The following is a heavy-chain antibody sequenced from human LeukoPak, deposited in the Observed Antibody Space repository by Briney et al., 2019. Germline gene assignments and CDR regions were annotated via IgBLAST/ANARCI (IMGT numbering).Heavy chain of an antibody. V-gene: IGHV4-4*02. D-gene: IGHD3-22*01. CDR1: GDSINSLDL. J-gene: IGHJ4*02. CDR3: SGLVGRYSSGLYYYYFDY. Sequence: SGTLSLTCTVSGDSINSLDLWSWVRQPPGKGLEWIGEMYLSGTTHSNPSVKSRVTISIDKSKNQFFLNLSSVTAADTAVYYCSGLVGRYSSGLYYYYFDYWGQGTLVTVSS. CDR2: MYLSGTT.